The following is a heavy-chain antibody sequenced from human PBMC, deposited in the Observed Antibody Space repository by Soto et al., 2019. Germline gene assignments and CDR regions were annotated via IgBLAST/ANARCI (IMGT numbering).Heavy chain of an antibody. Sequence: QVQLQESGPGLVKPSQTLSLTCTVSGGSISSGGYYWSWIRQHPGKGLEWIGYIYYSGSTYYNPSLKSRVTITVDTSKNQFSLKLSSVTAADTAVYYCARAPTPSSVVVVAATLGWFDPWGQGTLVTVSS. D-gene: IGHD2-15*01. CDR3: ARAPTPSSVVVVAATLGWFDP. J-gene: IGHJ5*02. CDR1: GGSISSGGYY. V-gene: IGHV4-31*03. CDR2: IYYSGST.